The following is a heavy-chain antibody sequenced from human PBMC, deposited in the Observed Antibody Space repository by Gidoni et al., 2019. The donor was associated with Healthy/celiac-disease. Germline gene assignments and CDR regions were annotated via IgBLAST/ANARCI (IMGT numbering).Heavy chain of an antibody. CDR3: ARVVAATQYYYYYYMDV. CDR2: ISLDGSNK. CDR1: GFTFSRYG. V-gene: IGHV3-30*03. J-gene: IGHJ6*03. D-gene: IGHD2-15*01. Sequence: QVQLVESGGGVVQPGRSLRLSCAASGFTFSRYGMHWVRQAPGKGLEWVAGISLDGSNKYYADSVKGRFTISRDNSKNTLYLQMNSLRAEDTAVYYCARVVAATQYYYYYYMDVWGKGTTVTVSS.